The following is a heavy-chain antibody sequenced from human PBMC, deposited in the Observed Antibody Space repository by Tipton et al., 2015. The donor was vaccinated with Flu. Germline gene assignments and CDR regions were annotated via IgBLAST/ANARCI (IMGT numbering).Heavy chain of an antibody. Sequence: TLSLTCSVSGDSIGSRYFWGWIRQPPGKGLEWIGNVHQAGSTYYNPSLRSRVTIAVDRPKNQFSLRLTSVTAADTAVYYCARGSGYAGDYWGQGTLVTVSS. CDR2: VHQAGST. CDR1: GDSIGSRYF. J-gene: IGHJ4*02. D-gene: IGHD5-12*01. V-gene: IGHV4-38-2*02. CDR3: ARGSGYAGDY.